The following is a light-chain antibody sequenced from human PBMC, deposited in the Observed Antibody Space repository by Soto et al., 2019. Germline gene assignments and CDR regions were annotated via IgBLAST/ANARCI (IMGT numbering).Light chain of an antibody. CDR2: AAC. J-gene: IGKJ1*01. Sequence: DIQMTQSPSSLSASVGDRVTITCRASQTISSYLNWYQQKPGKAPKLLIYAACNLQSGVPSRFSGSGSGTDFTLTISSLQPEDFATYYCQQSHSTWTCGQGTKVDIK. CDR1: QTISSY. CDR3: QQSHSTWT. V-gene: IGKV1-39*01.